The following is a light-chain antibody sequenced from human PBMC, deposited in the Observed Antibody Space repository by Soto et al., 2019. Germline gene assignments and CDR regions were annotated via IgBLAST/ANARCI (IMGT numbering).Light chain of an antibody. V-gene: IGKV3-20*01. CDR1: QSVSSSY. J-gene: IGKJ2*01. CDR2: GAS. CDR3: QQYGRSPYT. Sequence: EIVLTQSPGTLSLSPGERATLSCRASQSVSSSYLAWYQQKPGQAPRLLIYGASSRATGIPDRFSGSGSGTDFTLTISRLEPEDFAVYSCQQYGRSPYTFRQGTKLEIK.